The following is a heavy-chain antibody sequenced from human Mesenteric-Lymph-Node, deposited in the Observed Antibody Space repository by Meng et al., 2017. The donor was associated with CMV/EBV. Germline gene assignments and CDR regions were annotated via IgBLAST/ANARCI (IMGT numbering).Heavy chain of an antibody. V-gene: IGHV3-33*01. CDR1: GFTFSSYG. D-gene: IGHD3-22*01. CDR2: IWYDGSNK. J-gene: IGHJ4*02. Sequence: GESLKISCAASGFTFSSYGMHWVRQAPGKGLEWVAVIWYDGSNKYYADSVKGRFTISRDNSKNTLYLQMNSLRAEDTAVYYCARDESSGYFDYWGQGTLVTVSS. CDR3: ARDESSGYFDY.